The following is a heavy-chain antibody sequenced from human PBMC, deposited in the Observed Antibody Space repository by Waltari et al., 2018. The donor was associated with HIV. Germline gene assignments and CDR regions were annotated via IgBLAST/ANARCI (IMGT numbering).Heavy chain of an antibody. V-gene: IGHV4-39*01. J-gene: IGHJ3*02. CDR1: GASISSRSYY. Sequence: QLQLQESGPGLVQPSETLSLTCTVSGASISSRSYYWGWIRQPPGKGLEWIGSMYYSGSTYYNPSLKSRVSISVATSKNQFSLKLSSVTAADTAVYYCARHRGESVSDAFDMWGQGTMVTVSS. D-gene: IGHD2-8*01. CDR2: MYYSGST. CDR3: ARHRGESVSDAFDM.